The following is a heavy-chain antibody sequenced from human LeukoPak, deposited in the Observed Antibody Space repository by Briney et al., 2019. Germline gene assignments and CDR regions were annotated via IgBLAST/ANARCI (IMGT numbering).Heavy chain of an antibody. CDR3: ARHVVAVGFDY. Sequence: GGSLRLSCAASGFTFSSYGMHWVRQAPGKGLEWVSSITSSSSYIYYADPVKGRFTISRDNAKNSLYLQMNSLRAEDTAVYYCARHVVAVGFDYWGQGTLVTVSS. J-gene: IGHJ4*02. D-gene: IGHD3-22*01. V-gene: IGHV3-21*01. CDR2: ITSSSSYI. CDR1: GFTFSSYG.